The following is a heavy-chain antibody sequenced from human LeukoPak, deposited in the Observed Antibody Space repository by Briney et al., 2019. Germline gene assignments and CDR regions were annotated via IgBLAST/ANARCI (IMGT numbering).Heavy chain of an antibody. D-gene: IGHD3-10*01. CDR1: GYTFTSHY. J-gene: IGHJ4*02. CDR2: INPSGGST. Sequence: GASVKVSCKASGYTFTSHYMHWVRQAPGQGLEWMGIINPSGGSTNYAQKFQGRVTITADKSTSTAYMELSSLRSEDTAVYYCARELWFGEGHTTYYFDYWGQGTLVTVSS. CDR3: ARELWFGEGHTTYYFDY. V-gene: IGHV1-46*01.